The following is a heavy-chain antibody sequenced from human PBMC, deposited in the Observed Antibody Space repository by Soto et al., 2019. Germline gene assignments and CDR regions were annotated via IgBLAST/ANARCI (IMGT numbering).Heavy chain of an antibody. CDR2: IYYSGST. J-gene: IGHJ5*02. V-gene: IGHV4-31*11. D-gene: IGHD3-10*01. Sequence: TSETLSLTCAVSGGSISSGGYSWSWIRQPPGKGLEWIGYIYYSGSTYYNPSLKSRVTISVDTSKNQFSLKLSSVTAADTAVYYCATTIRGVTTNWFDPWGQGTLVTVSS. CDR1: GGSISSGGYS. CDR3: ATTIRGVTTNWFDP.